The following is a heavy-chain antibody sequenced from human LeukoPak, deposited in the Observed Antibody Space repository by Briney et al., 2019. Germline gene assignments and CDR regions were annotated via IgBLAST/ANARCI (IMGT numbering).Heavy chain of an antibody. Sequence: SETLSLTCAVYGGSFSGYYWTWIRQSPGKGLQWIGEINNSGSTNYNPSLKSRVTISVDTSKNQFSLKLSSVTAADTAVYYCAREWQQPLYYFDYWGQGTLVTVSS. V-gene: IGHV4-34*01. CDR2: INNSGST. D-gene: IGHD6-13*01. CDR1: GGSFSGYY. J-gene: IGHJ4*02. CDR3: AREWQQPLYYFDY.